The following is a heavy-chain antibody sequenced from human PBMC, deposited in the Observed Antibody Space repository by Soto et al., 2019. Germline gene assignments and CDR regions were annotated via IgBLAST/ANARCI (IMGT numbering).Heavy chain of an antibody. CDR1: GYTFTSYA. CDR2: INAGNGNT. Sequence: ASVKVSCKASGYTFTSYAMHWVRQAPGQRLEWMGWINAGNGNTKYSQKFQGRVTITRDTSASTAYMELSSLRSEDTAVYYCAREAHYYYVSGSPIRYFLYWGQGTLVTVSS. D-gene: IGHD3-10*01. V-gene: IGHV1-3*01. CDR3: AREAHYYYVSGSPIRYFLY. J-gene: IGHJ4*02.